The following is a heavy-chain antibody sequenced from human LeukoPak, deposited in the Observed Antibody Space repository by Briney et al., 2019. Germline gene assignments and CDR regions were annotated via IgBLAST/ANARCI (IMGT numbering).Heavy chain of an antibody. J-gene: IGHJ4*02. CDR2: IYYSGST. V-gene: IGHV4-59*08. CDR1: GGSISSYY. CDR3: ARIRFFHVGFDY. D-gene: IGHD1-26*01. Sequence: SETLSLTCTVSGGSISSYYWSWIRQPPGKGLEWIGYIYYSGSTNYNPSRKSRVTISVDTSKNQFSLKLSSVTAADTAVYYCARIRFFHVGFDYWGQGTLVTVSS.